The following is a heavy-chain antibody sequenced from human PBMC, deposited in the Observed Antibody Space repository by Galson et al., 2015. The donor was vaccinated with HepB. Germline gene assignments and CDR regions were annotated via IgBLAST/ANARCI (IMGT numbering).Heavy chain of an antibody. D-gene: IGHD6-19*01. J-gene: IGHJ4*02. Sequence: ETLSLTCTVSGGSISSYYWSWIRQPPGKGLEWVGYVYPSGSANYNPSLKSRVTISVDTSKNQFSLRLSSVTAADTAFYYCARVIVSGISGWSFHDWGQGTLVTVSS. CDR1: GGSISSYY. CDR2: VYPSGSA. CDR3: ARVIVSGISGWSFHD. V-gene: IGHV4-59*01.